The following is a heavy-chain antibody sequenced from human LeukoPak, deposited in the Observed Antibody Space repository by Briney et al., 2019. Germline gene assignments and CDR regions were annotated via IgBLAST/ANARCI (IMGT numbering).Heavy chain of an antibody. CDR3: ATDRYCSGGSCTNLFDY. J-gene: IGHJ4*02. CDR2: INPNSGGT. Sequence: ASVKVSCKASGYTFTGYYMHWVRQAPGQGLEWMGWINPNSGGTNYAQKFQGRVTMTRDTSISTDYMELSRLRSDDTAVYYCATDRYCSGGSCTNLFDYWGQGTLVTVSS. D-gene: IGHD2-15*01. CDR1: GYTFTGYY. V-gene: IGHV1-2*02.